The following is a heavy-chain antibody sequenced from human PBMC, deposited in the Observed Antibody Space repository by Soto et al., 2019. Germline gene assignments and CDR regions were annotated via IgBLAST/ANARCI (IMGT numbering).Heavy chain of an antibody. Sequence: PEGSLRLSCAASGFSFSGYNMNWVRQAPGKGLEWVSSISGDSNYIYYADSVQGRFTISRDNAKNSVYLQMNSLRAEDTAVYYCARVVYFDRSAYGLWGQGTMVTVSS. D-gene: IGHD3-3*01. CDR1: GFSFSGYN. V-gene: IGHV3-21*01. CDR2: ISGDSNYI. J-gene: IGHJ3*01. CDR3: ARVVYFDRSAYGL.